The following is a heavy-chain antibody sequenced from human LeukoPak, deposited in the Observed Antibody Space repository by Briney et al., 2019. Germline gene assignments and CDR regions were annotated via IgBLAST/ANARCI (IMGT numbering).Heavy chain of an antibody. CDR2: THYRSKWYN. CDR3: ARGVIPRVHSSSYWFDP. J-gene: IGHJ5*02. Sequence: SQTLSLTCAISGDSVSSNSAAWNWIRQSPSRGLEWLGRTHYRSKWYNDYAVSVKSRITINPDTSKNQFSLQLNSVTPEDTAVYYCARGVIPRVHSSSYWFDPWGQGTLVTVSS. V-gene: IGHV6-1*01. CDR1: GDSVSSNSAA. D-gene: IGHD6-6*01.